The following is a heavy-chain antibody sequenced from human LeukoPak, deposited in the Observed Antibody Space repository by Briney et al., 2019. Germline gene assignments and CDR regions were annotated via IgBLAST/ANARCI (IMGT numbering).Heavy chain of an antibody. V-gene: IGHV3-30*02. CDR2: IRYDGSNK. CDR1: GFTFSSYG. Sequence: PGGSLRLSCAASGFTFSSYGMHWVRQAPGKGLEWVAFIRYDGSNKYYADSVKGRFTISRDNSKNTLYLQMNSLRAEDTAVYYCARGQTIRYPYNWNYRYYYMDVWGKGTTVTVSS. CDR3: ARGQTIRYPYNWNYRYYYMDV. D-gene: IGHD1-20*01. J-gene: IGHJ6*03.